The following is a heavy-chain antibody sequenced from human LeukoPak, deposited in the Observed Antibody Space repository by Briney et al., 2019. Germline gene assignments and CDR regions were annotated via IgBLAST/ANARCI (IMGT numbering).Heavy chain of an antibody. V-gene: IGHV4-4*07. CDR2: IYTSGST. J-gene: IGHJ4*02. CDR1: GGSFSGYY. Sequence: SETLSLTCGVYGGSFSGYYWTWIRQSPGKGLEWIGRIYTSGSTNYNPSLKSRVTMSVDTSKNQFSLKLSSVTAADTAVYYCVREGGYCSGGSCYSGFFFDYWGQGTLVTVSS. D-gene: IGHD2-15*01. CDR3: VREGGYCSGGSCYSGFFFDY.